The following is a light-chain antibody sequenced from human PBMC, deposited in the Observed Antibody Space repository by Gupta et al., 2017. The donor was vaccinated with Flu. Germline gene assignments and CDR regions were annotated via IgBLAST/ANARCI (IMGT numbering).Light chain of an antibody. CDR3: QTWGTASWG. CDR2: VNGDGSY. V-gene: IGLV4-69*02. Sequence: GRNTYSIAVQRRQPEKGPRLLINVNGDGSYTKGDDIPDRFSGSSSGAERYLTISSLQSEDEADYYCQTWGTASWGVGGGTKVTVL. J-gene: IGLJ3*02. CDR1: GRNTYS.